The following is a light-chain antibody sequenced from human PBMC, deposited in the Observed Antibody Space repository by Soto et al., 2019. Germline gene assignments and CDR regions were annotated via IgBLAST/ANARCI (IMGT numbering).Light chain of an antibody. Sequence: EIVLTQSPGTLSLSPGERATLSCRASQSVSSNYLAWYQQKPGQAPRLLIDRASSRGTGIPDRFSGSGSGTDFTLTISRLEPEDLAVYYCQQYGSSYTFGQGTKLEIK. CDR1: QSVSSNY. V-gene: IGKV3-20*01. CDR2: RAS. CDR3: QQYGSSYT. J-gene: IGKJ2*01.